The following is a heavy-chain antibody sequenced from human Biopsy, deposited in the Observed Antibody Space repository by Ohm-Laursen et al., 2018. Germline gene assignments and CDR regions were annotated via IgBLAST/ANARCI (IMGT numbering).Heavy chain of an antibody. CDR3: ARHAPSYSGSYWRYFDL. CDR2: IYYTGST. J-gene: IGHJ2*01. D-gene: IGHD1-26*01. CDR1: GGSISSYY. V-gene: IGHV4-59*08. Sequence: SDTLSLTCPVSGGSISSYYWSWIRQPPGKGLEWIGYIYYTGSTNYNPSLKSRLTISVDTYMNHFSLRLTSVTAADTAVYYCARHAPSYSGSYWRYFDLWGRGTLVTVSS.